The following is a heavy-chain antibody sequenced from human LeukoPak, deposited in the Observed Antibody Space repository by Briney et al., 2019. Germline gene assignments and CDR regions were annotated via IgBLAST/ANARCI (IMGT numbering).Heavy chain of an antibody. CDR2: INPNSGGT. CDR3: ARDLRITMVRGDHFDY. V-gene: IGHV1-2*02. D-gene: IGHD3-10*01. J-gene: IGHJ4*02. CDR1: GYTFTGYY. Sequence: ASVKVSCKASGYTFTGYYMHWVRQAPGQGLEWMGWINPNSGGTNYAQKFQGRFTMTRDTSISTAYMELSRLRSDDTAVYYCARDLRITMVRGDHFDYWGQGTLVTVSS.